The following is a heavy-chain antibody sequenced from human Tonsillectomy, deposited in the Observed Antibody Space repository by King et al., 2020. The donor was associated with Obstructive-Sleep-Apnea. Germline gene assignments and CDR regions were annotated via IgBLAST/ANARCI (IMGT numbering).Heavy chain of an antibody. CDR2: IYDSGSS. CDR3: ARLPWLVVADDY. CDR1: GGSISSSNYY. D-gene: IGHD2-15*01. V-gene: IGHV4-39*01. Sequence: PLQESGPGLVKPSETLSLTCTVSGGSISSSNYYWAWIRQPPGQGLEWIGSIYDSGSSYYNSSLKRRLTISVDTSKNLFSLNLKYVTATDTAVYYCARLPWLVVADDYWGQGTLVTVSS. J-gene: IGHJ4*02.